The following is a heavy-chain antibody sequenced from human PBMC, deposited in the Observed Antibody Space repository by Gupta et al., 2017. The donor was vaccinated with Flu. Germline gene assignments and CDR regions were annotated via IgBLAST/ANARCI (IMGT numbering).Heavy chain of an antibody. V-gene: IGHV3-74*03. D-gene: IGHD4-17*01. CDR1: GLTLSSSY. CDR3: ATVTSGC. Sequence: EMQLVESGGGLGQPGGSLGLSCAAPGLTLSSSYLQWVRQAPGKGLVWVSRINPDGSSTTYAESVKGRFTISRDNAKNTLYLQMNSLGDDDTAVYYCATVTSGCWGQGTLVTVSS. CDR2: INPDGSST. J-gene: IGHJ4*02.